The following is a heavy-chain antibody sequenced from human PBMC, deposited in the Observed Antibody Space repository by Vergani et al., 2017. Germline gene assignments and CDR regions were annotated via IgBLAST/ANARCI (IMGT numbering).Heavy chain of an antibody. CDR3: AHRRGRQLTRPFDY. V-gene: IGHV2-5*02. CDR1: GFSLSTSGVG. Sequence: QITLKESGPTLVKPTQTLTLTCTFSGFSLSTSGVGVGWIRQPPGKALEWLALIYWDDDKRYSPSLKSRLTITKETSKNQVVLTMTNMDPVDTATYYCAHRRGRQLTRPFDYWGQGTLVTVSS. CDR2: IYWDDDK. D-gene: IGHD6-6*01. J-gene: IGHJ4*02.